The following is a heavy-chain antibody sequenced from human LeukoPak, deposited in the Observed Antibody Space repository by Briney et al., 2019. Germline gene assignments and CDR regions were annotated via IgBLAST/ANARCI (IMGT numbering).Heavy chain of an antibody. V-gene: IGHV4-34*01. J-gene: IGHJ4*02. CDR2: INHSGST. Sequence: PSETLSLTCAVYGGSFSGYYWSWIRQPPGKGLEWIGEINHSGSTNYNPSLKSRVTISVDTSKNQFSLKLSSMTAADTAVYYCARGLSAIVHWGQGTPVTVSS. CDR3: ARGLSAIVH. D-gene: IGHD2-21*02. CDR1: GGSFSGYY.